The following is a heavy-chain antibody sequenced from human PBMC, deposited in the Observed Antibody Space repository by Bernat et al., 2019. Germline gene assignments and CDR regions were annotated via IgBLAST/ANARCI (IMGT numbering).Heavy chain of an antibody. Sequence: QVQLVQSGAEVKKPGSSVKVSCKASGGTFSSYAISWVRQAPGQGLEWMGWINTNTGNPTYAQGFTGRFVFSLDTSVSTAYLQINSLKAEDTAMYYCASVHSGWNFDYWGQGSLVTVSS. CDR1: GGTFSSYA. D-gene: IGHD6-19*01. CDR3: ASVHSGWNFDY. CDR2: INTNTGNP. J-gene: IGHJ4*02. V-gene: IGHV7-4-1*02.